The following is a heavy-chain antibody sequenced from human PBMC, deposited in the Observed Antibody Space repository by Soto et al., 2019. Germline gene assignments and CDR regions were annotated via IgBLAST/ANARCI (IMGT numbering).Heavy chain of an antibody. CDR3: ARRITVTTGVYFDF. J-gene: IGHJ4*02. CDR2: IYSGGST. D-gene: IGHD4-17*01. CDR1: GLTVSSNF. Sequence: EVQLVESGGGLVQPGGSLRLSCAASGLTVSSNFMSWVRQAPGKGPEWVSVIYSGGSTYYADSVKGRFTISRDNSKNTLYLQMNSLRAEDTAVYYCARRITVTTGVYFDFWGQGTLVTVSS. V-gene: IGHV3-66*01.